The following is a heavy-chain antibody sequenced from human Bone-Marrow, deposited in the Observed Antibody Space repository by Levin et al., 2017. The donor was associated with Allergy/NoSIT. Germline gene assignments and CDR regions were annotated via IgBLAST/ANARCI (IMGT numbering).Heavy chain of an antibody. CDR3: ARHVLGARTALAF. J-gene: IGHJ4*02. CDR1: GFPFSTYW. V-gene: IGHV3-7*01. CDR2: IKDNGSEK. D-gene: IGHD1-26*01. Sequence: GGSLRLSCTASGFPFSTYWMSWVRQAPGKGLEWVANIKDNGSEKTYVDSVKGRFTVSRDNAENSLYVQMNGLRSEDTAVYYCARHVLGARTALAFWGQGTLVIVSS.